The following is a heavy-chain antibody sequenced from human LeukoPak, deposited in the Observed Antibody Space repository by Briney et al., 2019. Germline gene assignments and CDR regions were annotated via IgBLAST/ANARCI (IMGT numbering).Heavy chain of an antibody. V-gene: IGHV4-59*08. J-gene: IGHJ5*02. D-gene: IGHD5-12*01. Sequence: SGTLSLTCTDSGGSISSYYWCWIRQPPGEGLEWSWYIYYSGSTNYNPSLKSRVTISVDTSKNQCSLKLSYVTAADTAVYYCARLVGVATTNNWFDPWGQGTLVSASS. CDR1: GGSISSYY. CDR2: IYYSGST. CDR3: ARLVGVATTNNWFDP.